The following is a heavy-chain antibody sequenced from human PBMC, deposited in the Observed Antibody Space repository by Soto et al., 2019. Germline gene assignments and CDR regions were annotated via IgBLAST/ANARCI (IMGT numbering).Heavy chain of an antibody. Sequence: GGSLRLSCAASGFTFRNYYMTWVRQAPGKGLEWVAYIAQDGTEIYNVGSVKGRFTVSRDNAKNSLYLQMNSLTAEDTALYYCARWSSAMDVWGQGTSVTVSS. D-gene: IGHD2-15*01. CDR3: ARWSSAMDV. V-gene: IGHV3-7*03. CDR2: IAQDGTEI. CDR1: GFTFRNYY. J-gene: IGHJ6*02.